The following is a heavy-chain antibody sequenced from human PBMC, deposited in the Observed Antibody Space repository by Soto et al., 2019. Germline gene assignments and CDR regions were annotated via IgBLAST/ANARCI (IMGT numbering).Heavy chain of an antibody. CDR3: AKDSNIVVVPPATGGLDV. Sequence: GSSVKVSCKASGYTFTDYYMYWVRQAPGQGLEWMGWINPNSGGTNYAQKFQGRVTMTRVTSISTAYMELSSLRSDDTALYYCAKDSNIVVVPPATGGLDVWG. D-gene: IGHD2-2*01. V-gene: IGHV1-2*02. J-gene: IGHJ6*02. CDR2: INPNSGGT. CDR1: GYTFTDYY.